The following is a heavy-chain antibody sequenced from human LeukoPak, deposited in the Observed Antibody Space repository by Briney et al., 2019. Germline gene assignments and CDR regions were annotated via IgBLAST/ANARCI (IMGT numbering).Heavy chain of an antibody. Sequence: SETLSLTCTVSGGSISSYYWSWIRQPPGKGLEWIGYIYYSGSTNYNPSLKSRVTISVDTSKNQFSLKLSSVTAADTAVYYCARGSDVNGALDYGGQGPLVTVSS. J-gene: IGHJ4*02. CDR3: ARGSDVNGALDY. D-gene: IGHD1-1*01. V-gene: IGHV4-59*08. CDR1: GGSISSYY. CDR2: IYYSGST.